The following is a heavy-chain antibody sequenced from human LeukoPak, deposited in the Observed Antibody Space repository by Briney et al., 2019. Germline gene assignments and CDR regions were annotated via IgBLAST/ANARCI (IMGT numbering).Heavy chain of an antibody. CDR3: ARESDYYDSRRRFDY. D-gene: IGHD3-22*01. V-gene: IGHV1-46*01. CDR2: INPSGGRT. CDR1: GYTFTNYY. Sequence: ASVKVSCKASGYTFTNYYMHWVRQAPGQGLEWMGMINPSGGRTSYAQKFQGRVTMTRDTSTSTVYMEMSSLRSEDTAVYYCARESDYYDSRRRFDYWGQGTLGTVSS. J-gene: IGHJ4*02.